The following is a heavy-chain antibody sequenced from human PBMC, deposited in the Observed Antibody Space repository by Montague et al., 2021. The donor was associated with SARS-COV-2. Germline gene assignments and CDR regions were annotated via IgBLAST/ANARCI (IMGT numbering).Heavy chain of an antibody. J-gene: IGHJ5*02. CDR2: IYYSGST. CDR3: ARGGDVNWFDP. V-gene: IGHV4-59*01. D-gene: IGHD2-21*01. Sequence: SETLSLTCTVSGGSISSYYWSWIRQPPGKGLEWIGYIYYSGSTNYNPSLKSRVTISVDTSKNQFSLKLSSVTAADTAVYYCARGGDVNWFDPWGQGTLVTVSS. CDR1: GGSISSYY.